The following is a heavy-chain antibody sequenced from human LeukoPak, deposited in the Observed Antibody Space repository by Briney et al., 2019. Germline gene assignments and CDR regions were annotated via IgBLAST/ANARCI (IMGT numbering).Heavy chain of an antibody. D-gene: IGHD2-21*02. Sequence: SETLSLTCTVSGGSISSGGYYWSWIRQHPGKGLELIGYIYYSGSTYYNPSLKSRVTISVDTSKNQFSLKLSSVTAADTAVYYCARHETDNWFDSWGQGTLVTVSS. CDR3: ARHETDNWFDS. V-gene: IGHV4-31*03. CDR1: GGSISSGGYY. CDR2: IYYSGST. J-gene: IGHJ5*01.